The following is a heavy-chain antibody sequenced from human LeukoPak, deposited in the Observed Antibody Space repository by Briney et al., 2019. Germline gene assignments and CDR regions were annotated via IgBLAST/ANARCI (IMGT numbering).Heavy chain of an antibody. D-gene: IGHD3-10*01. CDR2: GRYDGSNK. V-gene: IGHV3-30*02. J-gene: IGHJ4*02. CDR1: GFTFRSYD. CDR3: AKRPPGSGLDY. Sequence: GGSLRLSCATSGFTFRSYDMHCVRQAPGKGLEWVAFGRYDGSNKNYADSVQGRFTISRDNSKNTLYLHMTSLRAEVTAVYYCAKRPPGSGLDYWGQGTLVTVSS.